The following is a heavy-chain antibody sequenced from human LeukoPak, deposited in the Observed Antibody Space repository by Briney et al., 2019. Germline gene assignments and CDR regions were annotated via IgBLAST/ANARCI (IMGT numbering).Heavy chain of an antibody. Sequence: GASVKVSCKASGYTFTSYDINWVRQATGQGLEWMGWMNPNSGNTGYAQKFQGRVTMTRNTSISTAYMELSSLRSEDTAVYYCARGAAAAGTWDPNDYYYYYYMDAWGKGTTVTVSS. J-gene: IGHJ6*03. CDR2: MNPNSGNT. D-gene: IGHD6-13*01. CDR1: GYTFTSYD. CDR3: ARGAAAAGTWDPNDYYYYYYMDA. V-gene: IGHV1-8*02.